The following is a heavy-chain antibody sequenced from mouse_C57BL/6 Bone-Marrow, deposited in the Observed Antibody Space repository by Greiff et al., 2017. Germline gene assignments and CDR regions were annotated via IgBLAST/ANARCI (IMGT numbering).Heavy chain of an antibody. D-gene: IGHD1-1*02. CDR3: ARDGGLFLGYAMGY. J-gene: IGHJ4*01. CDR2: IYPGSGST. CDR1: GYTFTSYW. V-gene: IGHV1-55*01. Sequence: QVHVKQPGAELVKPGASVKMSCKASGYTFTSYWITWVKQRPGQGLEWIGDIYPGSGSTNYNEKFKSKATLTVDTSSSTAYMQLSSLTSEDSAVYYCARDGGLFLGYAMGYWGQGTSVAVSS.